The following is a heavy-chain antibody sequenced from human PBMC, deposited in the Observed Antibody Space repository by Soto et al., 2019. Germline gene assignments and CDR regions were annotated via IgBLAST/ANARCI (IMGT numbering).Heavy chain of an antibody. CDR3: ARSIGSSSFYFDF. Sequence: QVQLVQSGAEVKKPGSSVKVSCKASGGTFSDYAISWVRQAPGHGLEWMGGLIPVFGSTHYPQSFQGRLTITANPSSTATYMQLSSLTSDDTAVYYCARSIGSSSFYFDFWGPGTQVTVSS. CDR2: LIPVFGST. J-gene: IGHJ4*02. CDR1: GGTFSDYA. V-gene: IGHV1-69*01. D-gene: IGHD6-6*01.